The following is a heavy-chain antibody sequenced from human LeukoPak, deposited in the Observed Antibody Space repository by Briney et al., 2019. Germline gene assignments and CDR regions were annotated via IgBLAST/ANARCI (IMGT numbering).Heavy chain of an antibody. CDR1: GYTFTGYC. CDR2: INPNSGGT. V-gene: IGHV1-2*02. CDR3: ARDHDDFWSGYYYGMDV. D-gene: IGHD3-3*01. J-gene: IGHJ6*02. Sequence: ASVKVSCKASGYTFTGYCMHWVRQAPGQGLEWMGWINPNSGGTNYAQKFQGGVTMTRDTSISTAYMELSRLRSDDTAVYYCARDHDDFWSGYYYGMDVWGQGTTVTVSS.